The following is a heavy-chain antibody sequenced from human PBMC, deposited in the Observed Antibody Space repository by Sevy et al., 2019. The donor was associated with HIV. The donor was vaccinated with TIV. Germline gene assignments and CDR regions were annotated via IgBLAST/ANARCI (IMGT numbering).Heavy chain of an antibody. CDR3: AKRRVQSGLSGGGANYGMDV. Sequence: GGSLRLSCAASGFPFSSYAMSWVRQAPGKGLEWVSTLIGGGSRTYYADSVTGRFIISTDNSRNTLYLQMNSLRAEDTAIYYGAKRRVQSGLSGGGANYGMDVCGRGTTVTVSS. J-gene: IGHJ6*02. CDR2: LIGGGSRT. CDR1: GFPFSSYA. V-gene: IGHV3-23*01. D-gene: IGHD2-8*02.